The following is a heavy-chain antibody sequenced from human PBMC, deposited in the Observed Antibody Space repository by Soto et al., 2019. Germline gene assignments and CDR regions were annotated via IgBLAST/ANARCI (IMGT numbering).Heavy chain of an antibody. CDR3: ARQIAAPRPVLGAFDI. D-gene: IGHD6-13*01. CDR1: GGSISSYY. Sequence: SETLSLTCTVSGGSISSYYWSWIRQPPGKGLEWNGYIYYSGSTNYNPSLKSRVTISVDTSKNQFSLKLSSVTAADTAVYYCARQIAAPRPVLGAFDIWGQGTMVTVSS. J-gene: IGHJ3*02. CDR2: IYYSGST. V-gene: IGHV4-59*01.